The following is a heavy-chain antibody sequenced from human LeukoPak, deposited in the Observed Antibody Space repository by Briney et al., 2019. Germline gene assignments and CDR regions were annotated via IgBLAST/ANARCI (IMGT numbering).Heavy chain of an antibody. CDR1: GDSISSGDYY. D-gene: IGHD6-13*01. CDR3: ARVTSSSTPLYYYYYMDV. J-gene: IGHJ6*03. V-gene: IGHV4-61*08. CDR2: IYYSGST. Sequence: SETLSLTCTVSGDSISSGDYYWSWIRQPPGKGLEWIGYIYYSGSTNYNPSLKSRVTISVDTSKNQFSLKLSSVTAADTAVYYCARVTSSSTPLYYYYYMDVWGKGTPVTVSS.